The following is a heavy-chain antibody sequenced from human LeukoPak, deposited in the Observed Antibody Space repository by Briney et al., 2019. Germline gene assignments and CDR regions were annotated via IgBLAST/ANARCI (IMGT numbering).Heavy chain of an antibody. D-gene: IGHD6-13*01. J-gene: IGHJ4*02. Sequence: SVKVSCKVSGYTLTELSMHWVRQAPGKGLEWMRGFDPEDGETIYAQKFQGRVTMTEDTSTDTAYMELSSLRSEDTAVYYCATGGYGVNYYFDYWGQGTLVTVSS. CDR1: GYTLTELS. CDR3: ATGGYGVNYYFDY. V-gene: IGHV1-24*01. CDR2: FDPEDGET.